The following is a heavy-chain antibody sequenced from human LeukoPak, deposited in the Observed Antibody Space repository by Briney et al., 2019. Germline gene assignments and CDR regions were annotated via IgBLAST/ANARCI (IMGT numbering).Heavy chain of an antibody. CDR2: TNPGGSP. J-gene: IGHJ4*02. D-gene: IGHD2-15*01. V-gene: IGHV4-34*01. Sequence: PSETLSLTCAASGVYSSCFYYSWIRQPPGKGLECIGETNPGGSPNYNPSFKSRGTISGDRCKNEVSLWMTSVTAADTGVYYCARSHRSGGTCFDVWGQGTLVTASS. CDR1: GVYSSCFY. CDR3: ARSHRSGGTCFDV.